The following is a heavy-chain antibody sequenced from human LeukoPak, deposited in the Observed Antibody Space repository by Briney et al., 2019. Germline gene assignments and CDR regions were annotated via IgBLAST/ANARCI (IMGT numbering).Heavy chain of an antibody. J-gene: IGHJ3*02. CDR1: GFAFSSYS. CDR3: ARDPLKRAFDI. Sequence: GGSLRLSCAASGFAFSSYSMNWVRHAPGKGLEGVSSISSTSSYIYYEDSVKGRFTISRDNAKNSLYLQMNSLRAEDTAVYYCARDPLKRAFDIWGQGTMVTVSS. CDR2: ISSTSSYI. V-gene: IGHV3-21*01.